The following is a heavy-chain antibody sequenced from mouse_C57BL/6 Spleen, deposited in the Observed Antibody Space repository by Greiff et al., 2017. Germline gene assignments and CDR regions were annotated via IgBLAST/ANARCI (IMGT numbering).Heavy chain of an antibody. CDR3: ARDYDYAMDY. Sequence: VHVKQSGAELARPGASVKMSCKASGYTFTSYTMHWVKQRPGQGLEWIGYINPSSGYTKYNQKFKDKATLTADKSSSTAYMQLSSLTSEDSAVYYCARDYDYAMDYWGQGTSVTVSS. CDR1: GYTFTSYT. V-gene: IGHV1-4*01. CDR2: INPSSGYT. J-gene: IGHJ4*01. D-gene: IGHD2-4*01.